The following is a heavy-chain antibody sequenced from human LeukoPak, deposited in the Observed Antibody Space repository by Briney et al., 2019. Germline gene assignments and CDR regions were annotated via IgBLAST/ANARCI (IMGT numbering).Heavy chain of an antibody. Sequence: PSQTLSLTCAVSGGSISSGGYSWSWIRQPPGKGLEWIGYIYHSGSTYYNPSLKSRVTISVDRSKNQFSLKLSSVTAADTAVYYCARAQGDLWFGESRRTGFDPWGQGTLVTVSS. D-gene: IGHD3-10*01. CDR3: ARAQGDLWFGESRRTGFDP. V-gene: IGHV4-30-2*01. CDR1: GGSISSGGYS. CDR2: IYHSGST. J-gene: IGHJ5*02.